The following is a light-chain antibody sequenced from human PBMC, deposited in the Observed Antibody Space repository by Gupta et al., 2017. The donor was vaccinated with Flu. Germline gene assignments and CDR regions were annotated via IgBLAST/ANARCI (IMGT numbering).Light chain of an antibody. V-gene: IGLV2-14*01. CDR1: SSDVGGYNY. J-gene: IGLJ3*02. Sequence: SITISCTGTSSDVGGYNYVSWYQQHPGKAPKLLIYEVINRPSGVSNRFSGSKSGNTASLTISGLQAEDEADYYCSSSTSSNSVVFGGGTKLTVL. CDR3: SSSTSSNSVV. CDR2: EVI.